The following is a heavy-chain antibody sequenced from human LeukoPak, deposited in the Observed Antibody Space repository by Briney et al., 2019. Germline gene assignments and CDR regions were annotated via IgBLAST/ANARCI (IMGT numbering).Heavy chain of an antibody. CDR1: GFIFSDYY. CDR2: ISSISGHT. Sequence: GGSLRLSCAASGFIFSDYYMSWIGQAPGKGRDGVSYISSISGHTNYQDSVKGRFTISRDNAKHSLYLQMDSLGAEDTAVYYWARPSCSSTRCYVLDPWGRGNLVTVS. D-gene: IGHD2-2*01. CDR3: ARPSCSSTRCYVLDP. V-gene: IGHV3-11*06. J-gene: IGHJ5*02.